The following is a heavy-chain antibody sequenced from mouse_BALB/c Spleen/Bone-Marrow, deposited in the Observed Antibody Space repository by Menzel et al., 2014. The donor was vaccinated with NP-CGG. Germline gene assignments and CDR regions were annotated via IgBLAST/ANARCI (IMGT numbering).Heavy chain of an antibody. Sequence: EVQLVESGGGLVKPGGSLKLSCAASGFAFSSYGMSWVRQTPEKRLERVAHISSGGGSTYYPDTVKGRFTISRGNAKNTLYLQMSSLKSEDTAMYYCARPLYYYGSSPFYAMDYWGQGTSVTVSS. CDR1: GFAFSSYG. CDR2: ISSGGGST. J-gene: IGHJ4*01. D-gene: IGHD1-1*01. CDR3: ARPLYYYGSSPFYAMDY. V-gene: IGHV5-12-1*01.